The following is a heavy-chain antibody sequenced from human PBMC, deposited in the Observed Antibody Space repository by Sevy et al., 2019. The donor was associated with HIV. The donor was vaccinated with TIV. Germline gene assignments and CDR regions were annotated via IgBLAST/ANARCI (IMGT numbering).Heavy chain of an antibody. Sequence: SETLSLTCTVSGGSISSYYWSWIRQPPGKGLEWIGYIYYSGSTNYNPSLKSRVTISVDTSKNQFSLKLSSVTAADTAVYYCARGGETPRGFDPWGQGSLVTVSS. CDR1: GGSISSYY. J-gene: IGHJ5*02. CDR3: ARGGETPRGFDP. CDR2: IYYSGST. D-gene: IGHD3-16*01. V-gene: IGHV4-59*01.